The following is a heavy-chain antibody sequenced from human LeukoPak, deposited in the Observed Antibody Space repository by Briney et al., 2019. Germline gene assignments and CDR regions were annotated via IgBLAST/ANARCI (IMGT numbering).Heavy chain of an antibody. V-gene: IGHV1-2*02. CDR3: ARLYYYDSSGYSRDAFDI. J-gene: IGHJ3*02. CDR2: INPNSGGT. D-gene: IGHD3-22*01. CDR1: GYTFTGYY. Sequence: ASVKVSCKASGYTFTGYYMHWVRQAPGQGLEWMGWINPNSGGTNYAQKFQGRVTMTRGTSISTAYMELSRLRSDDTAVYYCARLYYYDSSGYSRDAFDIWGQGTMVTVSS.